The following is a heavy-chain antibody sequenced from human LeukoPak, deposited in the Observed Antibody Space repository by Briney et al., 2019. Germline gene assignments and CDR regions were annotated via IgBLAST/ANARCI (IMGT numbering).Heavy chain of an antibody. CDR1: GYTFTSYA. J-gene: IGHJ4*02. CDR3: ARSYDSSGYYYLDY. D-gene: IGHD3-22*01. V-gene: IGHV1-18*01. CDR2: ISAYNGNT. Sequence: ASVKVSCKASGYTFTSYAISWVRQAPGQGLEWLGWISAYNGNTDYAQNLQGRVTMTTDTSTSTGYMELRSLRSDDTAVYYCARSYDSSGYYYLDYWGQGSLVTVSS.